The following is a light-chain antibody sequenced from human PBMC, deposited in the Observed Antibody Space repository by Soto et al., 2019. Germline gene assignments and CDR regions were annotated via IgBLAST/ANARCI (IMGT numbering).Light chain of an antibody. V-gene: IGKV1-9*01. Sequence: DIPMTQSPYPLSASQGDRVAITCRASQGISSYLAWYQQKPGKAPKLLIYTASTLQSGVPSRFSGSGSGTDFTLTICSLQPEDFATYYCQQYTSYPLTFGGGTNVDI. CDR3: QQYTSYPLT. CDR2: TAS. CDR1: QGISSY. J-gene: IGKJ4*01.